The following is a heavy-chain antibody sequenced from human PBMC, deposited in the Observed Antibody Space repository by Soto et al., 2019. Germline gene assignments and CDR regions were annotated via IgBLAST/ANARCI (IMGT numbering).Heavy chain of an antibody. D-gene: IGHD6-6*01. CDR2: ISWNSGSI. CDR1: GFTCDDYA. J-gene: IGHJ3*02. Sequence: GGSLRLSCXAFGFTCDDYAMHWVRQAPGKGLEWVSGISWNSGSIGYADSVKGRFTISRDNAKNSLYLQMNSLRAEDTALYYCAKLFSSSGGDDAFDIWGQGTMVTVSS. CDR3: AKLFSSSGGDDAFDI. V-gene: IGHV3-9*01.